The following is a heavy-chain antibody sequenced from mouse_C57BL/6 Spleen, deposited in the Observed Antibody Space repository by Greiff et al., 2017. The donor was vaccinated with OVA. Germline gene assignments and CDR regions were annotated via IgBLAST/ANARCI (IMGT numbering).Heavy chain of an antibody. J-gene: IGHJ3*01. V-gene: IGHV5-4*01. Sequence: EVHLVESGGGLVKPGGSLKLSCAASGFTFSSYAMSWVRQTPEKRLEWVATISDGGSYTYYPDNVKGRFTISRDNAKNNLYLQMSHLKSEDTAMYYCARDPVDPYWGQGTLVTVSA. CDR1: GFTFSSYA. CDR2: ISDGGSYT. CDR3: ARDPVDPY.